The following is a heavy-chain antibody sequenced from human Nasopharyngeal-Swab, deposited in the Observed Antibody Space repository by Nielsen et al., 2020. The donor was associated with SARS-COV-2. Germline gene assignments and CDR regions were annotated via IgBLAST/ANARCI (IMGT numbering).Heavy chain of an antibody. CDR2: IRSKAYGGTT. V-gene: IGHV3-49*02. J-gene: IGHJ6*02. D-gene: IGHD3-3*01. Sequence: VRQMPGKGLEWVGFIRSKAYGGTTEYAASVKGRFTISRDDSKSIAYLQMNSLKTEDTAVYYCTREPYYDFWSGYYSHYYYYGMDVWGQGTTGTVSS. CDR3: TREPYYDFWSGYYSHYYYYGMDV.